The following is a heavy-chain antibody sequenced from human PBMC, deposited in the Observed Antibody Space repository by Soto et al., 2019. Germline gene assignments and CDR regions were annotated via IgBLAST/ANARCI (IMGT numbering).Heavy chain of an antibody. Sequence: GGSLRLSCAASGFTFDDFAMHWVRQAPGKGLEWVSGITWNSRTIAYADSVKGRFTISRDNAKHSLYLQMNSLRPEDTAFYYCANSQISSYYYIDYWGQGTLVTVSS. CDR2: ITWNSRTI. J-gene: IGHJ4*02. V-gene: IGHV3-9*01. D-gene: IGHD6-13*01. CDR3: ANSQISSYYYIDY. CDR1: GFTFDDFA.